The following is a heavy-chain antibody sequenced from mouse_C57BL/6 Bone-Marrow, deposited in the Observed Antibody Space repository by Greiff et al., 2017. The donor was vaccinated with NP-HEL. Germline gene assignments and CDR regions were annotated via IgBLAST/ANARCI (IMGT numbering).Heavy chain of an antibody. Sequence: DVKLVESGGGLVKPGGSLKLSCAASGFTFSSYAMSWVRQTPEKRLEWVATISDGGSYTYYPDNVKGRFTISRDNAKNNLYLQMSHLKSEDTAMYYCARTGSSYAMDYWGQGTSVTVSS. CDR2: ISDGGSYT. J-gene: IGHJ4*01. CDR3: ARTGSSYAMDY. CDR1: GFTFSSYA. D-gene: IGHD1-1*01. V-gene: IGHV5-4*03.